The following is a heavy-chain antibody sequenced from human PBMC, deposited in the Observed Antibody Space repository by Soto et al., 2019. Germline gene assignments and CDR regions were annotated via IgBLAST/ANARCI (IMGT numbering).Heavy chain of an antibody. J-gene: IGHJ4*02. V-gene: IGHV1-69*01. D-gene: IGHD5-12*01. CDR2: VIPIFGTP. CDR3: ARWLRIVDTSGFTGPFDS. Sequence: QVQLVQSGAEVKKPGSSVKVSCKASGGSFSNYAINWVRQAPGQGLEWMGGVIPIFGTPNYAQTFQGRLTITAHESTNTVYMELSSLTSADTALYYCARWLRIVDTSGFTGPFDSWGQGTLVTVSS. CDR1: GGSFSNYA.